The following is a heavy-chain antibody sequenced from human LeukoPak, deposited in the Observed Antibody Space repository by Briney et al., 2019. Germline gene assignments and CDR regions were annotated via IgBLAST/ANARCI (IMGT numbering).Heavy chain of an antibody. CDR2: ISSSGSTI. CDR1: GFTFSSYE. D-gene: IGHD1-26*01. J-gene: IGHJ4*02. CDR3: ARRRDSGSLQHFDY. V-gene: IGHV3-48*03. Sequence: PGGSLRLSCAASGFTFSSYEMNWVRQAPGKGLEWVSYISSSGSTIYYADSVKGRFTISRDSAKNSLYLQMNSLRAEDTAVYYCARRRDSGSLQHFDYWGQGTLVTVSS.